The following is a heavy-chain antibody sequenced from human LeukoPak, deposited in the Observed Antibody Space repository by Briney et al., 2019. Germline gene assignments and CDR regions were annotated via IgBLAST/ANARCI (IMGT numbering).Heavy chain of an antibody. V-gene: IGHV3-7*01. CDR2: IKQDGSEK. D-gene: IGHD1-26*01. J-gene: IGHJ3*02. Sequence: GGSLRLSCAASGFTFSIYWMSWVRQAPGKGLEWVANIKQDGSEKYYVDSVKGRFTISRDNAKNTLYLQMNSLRAEDTAVYYCARDSGSYRDDAFDIWGQGTMVTVSS. CDR3: ARDSGSYRDDAFDI. CDR1: GFTFSIYW.